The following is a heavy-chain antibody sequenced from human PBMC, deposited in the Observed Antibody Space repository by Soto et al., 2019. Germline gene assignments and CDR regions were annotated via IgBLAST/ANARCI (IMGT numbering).Heavy chain of an antibody. CDR2: IKSKTDGGTT. J-gene: IGHJ4*02. CDR3: SSDIWPYFQSDY. D-gene: IGHD2-21*01. CDR1: GLTFSNVW. V-gene: IGHV3-15*07. Sequence: GGSLRLSCAASGLTFSNVWMNWVRQAPGKGLEWVGHIKSKTDGGTTDYAAPVKGRFTISRDDSKNTLYLQMNSLKIDDTGVYYCSSDIWPYFQSDYLCQGTLVTSP.